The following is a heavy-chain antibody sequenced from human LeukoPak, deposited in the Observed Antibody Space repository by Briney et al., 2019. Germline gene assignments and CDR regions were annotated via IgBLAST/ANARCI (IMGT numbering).Heavy chain of an antibody. Sequence: ASVQDSCKASGYTFTGYYIHWVRQAPRQGLEGMGGIIPNSGGTNYAQKFQGRVTMTRDTSISTAYMELRRLRSDDRAVYYCARGPPTIVVVITTGDFDSWGQGTLVTVSS. V-gene: IGHV1-2*02. CDR3: ARGPPTIVVVITTGDFDS. D-gene: IGHD3-22*01. CDR1: GYTFTGYY. CDR2: IIPNSGGT. J-gene: IGHJ4*02.